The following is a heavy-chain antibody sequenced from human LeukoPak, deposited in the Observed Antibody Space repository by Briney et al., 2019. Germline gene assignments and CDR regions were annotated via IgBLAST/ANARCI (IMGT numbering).Heavy chain of an antibody. CDR1: AGSITNYY. CDR3: ARHGGYHSPIDY. J-gene: IGHJ4*02. Sequence: SETLSLTCTVSAGSITNYYWSWIRQPPGKGLEWIGYIYYTGSTNYNPSLKSRVSISVDTSKNQFSLKLSSVAAADTAVYYCARHGGYHSPIDYWGQGTLVTVSS. V-gene: IGHV4-59*08. CDR2: IYYTGST. D-gene: IGHD3-22*01.